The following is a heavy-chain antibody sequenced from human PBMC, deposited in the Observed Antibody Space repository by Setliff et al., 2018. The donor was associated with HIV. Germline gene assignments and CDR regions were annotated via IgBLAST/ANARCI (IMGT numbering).Heavy chain of an antibody. CDR3: AADNYNCNSFDS. J-gene: IGHJ4*02. Sequence: ASVKVSCKASGYIFTGYYIYWVRQAPGQGLEWMGWINPNGGYTNYAQKFLGRVTMTQDTSFTTAYLELSRLGSDDTAVYYCAADNYNCNSFDSWGQGSLVTVSS. V-gene: IGHV1-2*02. CDR1: GYIFTGYY. D-gene: IGHD3-3*01. CDR2: INPNGGYT.